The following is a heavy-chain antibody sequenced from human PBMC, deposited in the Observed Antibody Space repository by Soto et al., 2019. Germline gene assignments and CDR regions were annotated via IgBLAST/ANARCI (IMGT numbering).Heavy chain of an antibody. D-gene: IGHD4-17*01. CDR1: GFTCSSYS. V-gene: IGHV3-48*02. CDR3: ETEGYGGLFDY. CDR2: ISSSSSTI. J-gene: IGHJ4*02. Sequence: EVQLVESGGGLVQPGGSLRLSGAASGFTCSSYSMNWVRQAPGKGLEWVSYISSSSSTIYYADTVKGRFTISRDNAKNSLYLQMNGLRDEHRAVYYCETEGYGGLFDYWGQGTLVTVSS.